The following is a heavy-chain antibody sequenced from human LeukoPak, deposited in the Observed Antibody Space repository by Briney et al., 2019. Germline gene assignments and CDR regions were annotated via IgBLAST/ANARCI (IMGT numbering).Heavy chain of an antibody. J-gene: IGHJ4*02. V-gene: IGHV3-33*01. Sequence: GLEWVAVIWYDGSNKNYADSVKGRFTISRDNSKNTLYLQMNSLRAEDTAVYYCAREDFYDRSGYWGQGTLVTVSS. D-gene: IGHD3-22*01. CDR3: AREDFYDRSGY. CDR2: IWYDGSNK.